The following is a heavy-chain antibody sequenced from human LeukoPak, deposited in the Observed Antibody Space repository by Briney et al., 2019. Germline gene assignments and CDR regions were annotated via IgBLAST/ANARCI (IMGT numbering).Heavy chain of an antibody. D-gene: IGHD2-2*01. Sequence: SETLSLTCTVSGDSISSGDYYWSWIRQPAGKGLEWIGRISSSGSTNYNPSLKSRVTISVDTSKNQFSLKLSSVTAADTAVYYCARGGYCSSTSCRYYYYYYMDVWGKGTTVTVSS. J-gene: IGHJ6*03. CDR2: ISSSGST. V-gene: IGHV4-61*02. CDR3: ARGGYCSSTSCRYYYYYYMDV. CDR1: GDSISSGDYY.